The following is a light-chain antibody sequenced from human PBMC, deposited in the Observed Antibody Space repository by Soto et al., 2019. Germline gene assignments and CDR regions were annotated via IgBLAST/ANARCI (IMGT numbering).Light chain of an antibody. V-gene: IGKV3-20*01. J-gene: IGKJ1*01. CDR1: QSISSNY. CDR3: QQYDDSMT. Sequence: EIVLTQSPGTLSLSPVERATLSCRASQSISSNYLARYQQKPGQAPRLLIYGASTRATGIPDRFSGSGSGTDFTLTISRLEPEDFAVYHCQQYDDSMTFGQGTKVDIK. CDR2: GAS.